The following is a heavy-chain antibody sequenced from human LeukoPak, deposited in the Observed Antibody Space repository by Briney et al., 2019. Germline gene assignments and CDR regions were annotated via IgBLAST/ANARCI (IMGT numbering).Heavy chain of an antibody. CDR3: ARLYPPSSGLDY. Sequence: SETLSLTCSVSGYSISSGYYWGWIRQPPGKGLEWIGSIYHSGTTYYNPSLKSRVTISVDTSKNQFSLKLSSVTAADTAVYYCARLYPPSSGLDYWGQGTLVTVSS. D-gene: IGHD2-2*02. V-gene: IGHV4-38-2*01. CDR1: GYSISSGYY. CDR2: IYHSGTT. J-gene: IGHJ4*02.